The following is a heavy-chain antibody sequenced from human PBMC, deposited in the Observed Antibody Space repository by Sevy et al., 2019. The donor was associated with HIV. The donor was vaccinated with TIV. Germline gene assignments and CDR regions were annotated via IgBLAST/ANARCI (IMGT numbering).Heavy chain of an antibody. CDR3: AREGCTKPHDY. CDR1: GFTFSKYS. V-gene: IGHV3-23*01. CDR2: LSFGGGEI. J-gene: IGHJ4*02. D-gene: IGHD2-8*01. Sequence: GGSLRLSCAASGFTFSKYSMSWVRQPPGKGLGWVSTLSFGGGEINYADSVKGQFTVSRDNSKSSGYLQMNNLRPGDTAVYYCAREGCTKPHDYWGQGTLVTVSS.